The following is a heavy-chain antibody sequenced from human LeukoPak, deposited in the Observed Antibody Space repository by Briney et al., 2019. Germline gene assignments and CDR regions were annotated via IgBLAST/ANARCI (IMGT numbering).Heavy chain of an antibody. CDR3: ARATPRDGDAFDV. J-gene: IGHJ3*01. Sequence: ASVKVSCKASGYTFTTYYMHWVRQAPGQGLEWMGMIYPSGGSTRNAQKFQGRVTMTRDMSTSTVYMELSSLRSEDTAVYYCARATPRDGDAFDVWGKGTTVTISS. CDR2: IYPSGGST. V-gene: IGHV1-46*01. CDR1: GYTFTTYY. D-gene: IGHD1-14*01.